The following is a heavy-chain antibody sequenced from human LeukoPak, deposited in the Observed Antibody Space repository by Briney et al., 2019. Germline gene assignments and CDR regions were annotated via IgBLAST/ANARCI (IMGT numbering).Heavy chain of an antibody. Sequence: ASVKVSCKASGYTFTSYGISWVRQAPGQGLEWMGWISACNGNTNYAQKLQGRVTMTTDTSTSTAYMELRSLRSDDTAVYYCARVVVCSSTSCSEGAFDIWGQGTMVTVSS. D-gene: IGHD2-2*01. CDR2: ISACNGNT. V-gene: IGHV1-18*01. CDR1: GYTFTSYG. J-gene: IGHJ3*02. CDR3: ARVVVCSSTSCSEGAFDI.